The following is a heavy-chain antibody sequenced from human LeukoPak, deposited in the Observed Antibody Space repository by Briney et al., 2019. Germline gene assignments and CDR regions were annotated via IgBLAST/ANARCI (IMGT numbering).Heavy chain of an antibody. J-gene: IGHJ4*02. CDR1: GGSISSGDYY. V-gene: IGHV4-61*08. CDR2: IYYSGST. D-gene: IGHD6-13*01. CDR3: ALWPYSSSWYDPEAGDDY. Sequence: PSETLSLTCTVSGGSISSGDYYWSWIRQPPGKGLEWIGYIYYSGSTNYNPSLKSRVTISVDTSKNQFSLKLSSVTAADTAVYYCALWPYSSSWYDPEAGDDYWGQGTLVTVSS.